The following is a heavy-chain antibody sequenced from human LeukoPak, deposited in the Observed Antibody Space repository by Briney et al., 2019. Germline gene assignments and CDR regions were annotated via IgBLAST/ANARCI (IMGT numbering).Heavy chain of an antibody. J-gene: IGHJ4*02. CDR3: ARGPIDYYYDSSGYDY. CDR1: GFTFSSYS. CDR2: ISSSSSNI. Sequence: PGGSLRLSCAASGFTFSSYSMNWVRQAPGKGLEWVSSISSSSSNIYYADSVKGRFTISRDNAKNSLYLQMNSLRAEDTAVYYCARGPIDYYYDSSGYDYWGQGTLVTVSS. V-gene: IGHV3-21*01. D-gene: IGHD3-22*01.